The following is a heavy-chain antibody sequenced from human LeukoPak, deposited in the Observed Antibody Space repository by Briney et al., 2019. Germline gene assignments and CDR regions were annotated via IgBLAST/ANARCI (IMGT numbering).Heavy chain of an antibody. CDR1: GGSISSGGYY. V-gene: IGHV4-31*03. CDR3: ARAAYSGSYSYAFDI. Sequence: SETLSLTCTVSGGSISSGGYYWSWIRQHPGKGLEWIWYIYYSGSTYYNPSLKSRVTISVDTSKNQFSLKLSSVTAADTAVYYCARAAYSGSYSYAFDIWGQGTMVTVSS. CDR2: IYYSGST. J-gene: IGHJ3*02. D-gene: IGHD1-26*01.